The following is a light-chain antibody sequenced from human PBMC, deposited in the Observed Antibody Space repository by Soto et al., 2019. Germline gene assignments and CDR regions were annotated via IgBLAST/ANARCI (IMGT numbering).Light chain of an antibody. CDR3: SSYSISTAYL. CDR2: EVN. CDR1: SSDVGGYDY. Sequence: QSALTQPASVSGSPGQSITISCTGTSSDVGGYDYVSWYQLHPGKAPKLMVFEVNNRPSGVSYPFSGSESGNTASLTISGLQAEDEADYFCSSYSISTAYLFGTGTKLTVL. V-gene: IGLV2-14*01. J-gene: IGLJ1*01.